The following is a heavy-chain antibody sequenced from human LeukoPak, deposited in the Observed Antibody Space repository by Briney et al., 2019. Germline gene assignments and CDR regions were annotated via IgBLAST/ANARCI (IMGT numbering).Heavy chain of an antibody. J-gene: IGHJ6*03. CDR3: ARRVWAVAGTFYYYYYMDV. CDR1: GYTFTSYD. D-gene: IGHD6-19*01. CDR2: INTNTGNP. V-gene: IGHV7-4-1*02. Sequence: ASVKVSCKASGYTFTSYDINWVRQAPGQGLEWMGWINTNTGNPTYAQGFTGRFVFSLDTSVSTAYLQISSLKAEDTAVYYCARRVWAVAGTFYYYYYMDVWGKGTTVTVSS.